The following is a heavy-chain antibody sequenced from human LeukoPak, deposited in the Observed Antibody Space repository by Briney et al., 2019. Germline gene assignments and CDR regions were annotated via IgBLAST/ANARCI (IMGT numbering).Heavy chain of an antibody. CDR3: ARGYSSGWSLGY. CDR1: GFTFSSYE. Sequence: PGGSLRLSCAASGFTFSSYEMNWVRQAPGKGLEWVSYISSSGSTIYYADSVKGRFTISRDNAKNSLYLQMNSLRAEDTAVYYCARGYSSGWSLGYWGQGTLVTVSS. D-gene: IGHD6-19*01. V-gene: IGHV3-48*03. J-gene: IGHJ4*02. CDR2: ISSSGSTI.